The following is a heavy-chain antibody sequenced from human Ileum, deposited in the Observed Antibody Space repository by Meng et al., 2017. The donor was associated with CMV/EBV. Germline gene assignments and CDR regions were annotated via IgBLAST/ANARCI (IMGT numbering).Heavy chain of an antibody. CDR3: ATVLGTGTSFDY. CDR2: INIDGTSI. J-gene: IGHJ4*02. D-gene: IGHD1-7*01. Sequence: VASGVTIGKYWMHWVRQAPGKGLVWVSRINIDGTSISYTDSVKGRFTISRDNAKNTLYLQMNSLRDEDTAVYYCATVLGTGTSFDYWGQGTLVTVSS. V-gene: IGHV3-74*01. CDR1: GVTIGKYW.